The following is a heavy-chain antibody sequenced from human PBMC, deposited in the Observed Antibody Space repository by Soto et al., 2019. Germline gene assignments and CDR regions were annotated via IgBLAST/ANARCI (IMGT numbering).Heavy chain of an antibody. J-gene: IGHJ4*02. CDR3: AKDLLGPLC. CDR2: ISYDGSNK. CDR1: GFTFSSYG. Sequence: QVQLVESGGGVVQPGRSLRLSCAASGFTFSSYGMHWVRQAPGKGLEWVAVISYDGSNKYYADSVKGRFTISRDNSKNTLNLQMNSLSAEDTAASYCAKDLLGPLCWGQRTLVTVSS. V-gene: IGHV3-30*18.